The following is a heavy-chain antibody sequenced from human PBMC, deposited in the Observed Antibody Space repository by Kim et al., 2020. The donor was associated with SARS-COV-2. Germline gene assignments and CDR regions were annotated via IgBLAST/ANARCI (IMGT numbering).Heavy chain of an antibody. Sequence: GGSLRLSCAASGFTFSNHGMHWVRQAPGKGLEWVAVIWYDGNKKYYTDSVKGRFTISRDNSKNTLYLQMNSLRAEDTAVYYCASPRYFSGGSCYSWGQGT. CDR2: IWYDGNKK. CDR1: GFTFSNHG. V-gene: IGHV3-33*01. J-gene: IGHJ4*02. CDR3: ASPRYFSGGSCYS. D-gene: IGHD2-15*01.